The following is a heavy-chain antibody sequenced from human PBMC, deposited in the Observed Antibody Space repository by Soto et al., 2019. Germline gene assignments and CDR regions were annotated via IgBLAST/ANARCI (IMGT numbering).Heavy chain of an antibody. Sequence: QVQLQQWGAGLLKPSETLSLTCAVYGGSFSGYYWSWIRQPPGKGLEWIGEINHSGSTNYNPSLRSQVTISADTSKTQFPLTLSSVTAAETAGYYCARRDPRFSGRYAGGDYWGQGTLVTVSS. J-gene: IGHJ4*02. CDR3: ARRDPRFSGRYAGGDY. CDR2: INHSGST. D-gene: IGHD1-26*01. CDR1: GGSFSGYY. V-gene: IGHV4-34*01.